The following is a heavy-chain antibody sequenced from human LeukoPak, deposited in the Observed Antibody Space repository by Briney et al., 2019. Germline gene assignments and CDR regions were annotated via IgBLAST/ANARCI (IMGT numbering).Heavy chain of an antibody. J-gene: IGHJ6*02. D-gene: IGHD2-2*02. CDR2: INHSGST. CDR1: GGSFSGYY. Sequence: SETLSLTCAVYGGSFSGYYWSWIRQPPGKGLEWIGEINHSGSTNYNPSLKSRVTISVDTSENQFSLKLSSVTAADTAVYYCARTSSTVVVPAAIRPHVXXXDVWGQGTTVTVSS. V-gene: IGHV4-34*01. CDR3: ARTSSTVVVPAAIRPHVXXXDV.